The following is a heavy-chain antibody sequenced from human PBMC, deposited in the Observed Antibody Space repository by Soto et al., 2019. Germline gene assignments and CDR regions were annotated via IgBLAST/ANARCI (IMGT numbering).Heavy chain of an antibody. CDR2: INHSGST. V-gene: IGHV4-34*01. J-gene: IGHJ6*02. CDR1: GGSFSGYY. CDR3: AREGVEDEHDIFSGPYGLDV. D-gene: IGHD3-9*01. Sequence: SETLSLTCAVYGGSFSGYYWNWIRQPPGKGLEWIGVINHSGSTNYNPSLKSRVTISVDTSENQLSLKLSSVTAADTAVYYCAREGVEDEHDIFSGPYGLDVWGQGTTVTVSS.